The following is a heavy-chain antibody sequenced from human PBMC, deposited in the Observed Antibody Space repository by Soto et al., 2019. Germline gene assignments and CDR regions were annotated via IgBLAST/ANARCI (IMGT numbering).Heavy chain of an antibody. V-gene: IGHV3-30*18. Sequence: QVQLVDSGGGVVQPGRSLRLSCAASGFTFTRYGMHWGRQAPGKGLEWVAVIVYDGSEKDYGDSVKSRFTISRDNSKNTLYLQMNSLSADDTAVYYCVKDSHRLLNSTLSDRYDSYSGMDVWGQETTVTGSS. CDR3: VKDSHRLLNSTLSDRYDSYSGMDV. CDR1: GFTFTRYG. D-gene: IGHD6-6*01. J-gene: IGHJ6*02. CDR2: IVYDGSEK.